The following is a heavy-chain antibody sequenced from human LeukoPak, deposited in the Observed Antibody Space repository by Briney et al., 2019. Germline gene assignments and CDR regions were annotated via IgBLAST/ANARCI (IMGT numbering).Heavy chain of an antibody. CDR3: TTLYYGSGTYYKYYFDY. V-gene: IGHV3-15*01. CDR2: IKGKTDGGTT. J-gene: IGHJ4*02. D-gene: IGHD3-10*01. Sequence: GGSLRLSCAASGFTFNNAWMTWVRQAPGKGLEWVGRIKGKTDGGTTDYAAPVKGRFTISRDDSKNTLYLQMSSLKTEDTAVYYCTTLYYGSGTYYKYYFDYWGQGTLVTVSS. CDR1: GFTFNNAW.